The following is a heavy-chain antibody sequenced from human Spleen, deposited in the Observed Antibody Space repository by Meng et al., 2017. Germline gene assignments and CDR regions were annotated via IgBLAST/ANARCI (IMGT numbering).Heavy chain of an antibody. D-gene: IGHD4-11*01. Sequence: EVQLVESGGRLVQPGGSLRLSCAASGFTFSSYAMHWVRQAPGKGLEWVSAIGTGGGTYYADSVKGRFTISRDNAKNSLYLQMNSLRAEDTAVYYCVPRTTYFDSWGLGTLVTVSS. V-gene: IGHV3/OR16-10*03. J-gene: IGHJ4*02. CDR3: VPRTTYFDS. CDR2: IGTGGGT. CDR1: GFTFSSYA.